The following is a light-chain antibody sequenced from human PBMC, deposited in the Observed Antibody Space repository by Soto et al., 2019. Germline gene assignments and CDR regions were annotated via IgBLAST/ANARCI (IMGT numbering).Light chain of an antibody. CDR2: DLS. V-gene: IGLV2-11*01. CDR1: SSDVGGYNY. CDR3: CSYAGSYIYV. J-gene: IGLJ1*01. Sequence: QSALTQPRSVSGSPGQSVTISCTGTSSDVGGYNYVSWYQQHPGKAPRLMIYDLSERPSGVPDRLSGSKSGNTASLTISGLQAEDEADYYCCSYAGSYIYVFGTGTKLTVL.